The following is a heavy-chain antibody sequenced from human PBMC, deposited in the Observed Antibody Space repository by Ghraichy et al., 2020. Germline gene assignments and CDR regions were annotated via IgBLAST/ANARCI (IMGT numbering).Heavy chain of an antibody. D-gene: IGHD3-22*01. Sequence: SETLSLTCTVSGGSISIYYWSWIRQPPGKGLEWIGYVANNGNTNYSPALKSRVTTSVDTYKNHFSLKLRSVTAADTAAYYCARHRFEGDYNGNSGYYHDSSGQGTLFSVSS. V-gene: IGHV4-59*01. CDR1: GGSISIYY. CDR2: VANNGNT. J-gene: IGHJ4*02. CDR3: ARHRFEGDYNGNSGYYHDS.